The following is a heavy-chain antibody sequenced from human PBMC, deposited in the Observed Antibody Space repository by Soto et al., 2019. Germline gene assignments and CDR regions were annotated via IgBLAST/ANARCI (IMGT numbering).Heavy chain of an antibody. Sequence: GESLKIFCKGSGYSFTSYWIGWVRQMPGKGLEWMGIIYPGDSDTRYSPSFQGQVTISADKSISTAYLQWSSLKASDTDTYYCARPITYYYDSSGYREYFQHWGQGTLVTVSS. CDR2: IYPGDSDT. CDR1: GYSFTSYW. J-gene: IGHJ1*01. V-gene: IGHV5-51*01. CDR3: ARPITYYYDSSGYREYFQH. D-gene: IGHD3-22*01.